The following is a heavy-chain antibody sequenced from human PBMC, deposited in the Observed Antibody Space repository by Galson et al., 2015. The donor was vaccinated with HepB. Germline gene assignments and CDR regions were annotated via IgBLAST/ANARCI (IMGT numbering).Heavy chain of an antibody. V-gene: IGHV1-18*01. CDR1: GYTFTSYG. CDR3: ARGRSVVPAAHFDY. D-gene: IGHD2-2*01. J-gene: IGHJ4*02. CDR2: ISAYNGNT. Sequence: KVSCKASGYTFTSYGISWVRQAPGQGLEWMGWISAYNGNTNYAQKLQGRVTMTTDTSTSTAYMELRSLRSDDTAVYYCARGRSVVPAAHFDYWGQGTLVTVSS.